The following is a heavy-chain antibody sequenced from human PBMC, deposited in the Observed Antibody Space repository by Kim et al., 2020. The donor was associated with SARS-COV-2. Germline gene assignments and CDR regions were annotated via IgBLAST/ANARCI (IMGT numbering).Heavy chain of an antibody. J-gene: IGHJ4*02. D-gene: IGHD3-22*01. Sequence: YAQKFQGRVTMTRDTSTSTVYMELSSLRSEDTAVYYCARETTMIVNGLDYWGQGTLVTVSS. CDR3: ARETTMIVNGLDY. V-gene: IGHV1-46*01.